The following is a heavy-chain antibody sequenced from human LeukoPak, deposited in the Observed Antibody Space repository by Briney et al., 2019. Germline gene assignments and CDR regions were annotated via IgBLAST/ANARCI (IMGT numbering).Heavy chain of an antibody. J-gene: IGHJ5*02. CDR2: INHSGST. Sequence: SETLSLTCAVYGGSFSGYYWSWIRRPPGKGLEWIGEINHSGSTNYNPSLKSRVTISVDTSKNQFSLKLSSVTAADTAVYYCARRGPPRTLLRGVKSGWFDPWGQGTLVTVSS. CDR3: ARRGPPRTLLRGVKSGWFDP. CDR1: GGSFSGYY. V-gene: IGHV4-34*01. D-gene: IGHD3-10*01.